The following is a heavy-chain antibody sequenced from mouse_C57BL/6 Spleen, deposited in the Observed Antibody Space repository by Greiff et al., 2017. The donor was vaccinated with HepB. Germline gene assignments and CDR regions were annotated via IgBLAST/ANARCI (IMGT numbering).Heavy chain of an antibody. D-gene: IGHD1-1*01. CDR1: GFSLTSYG. J-gene: IGHJ2*01. CDR2: IWSGGST. Sequence: LQESGPGLVQPSQSLSITCTVSGFSLTSYGVHWVRQSPGKGLEWLGVIWSGGSTDYNAAFISRLSISKDNSKSQVFFKMNSLQADDTAIYYCARSLRYVFDYWGQGTTLTVSS. CDR3: ARSLRYVFDY. V-gene: IGHV2-2*01.